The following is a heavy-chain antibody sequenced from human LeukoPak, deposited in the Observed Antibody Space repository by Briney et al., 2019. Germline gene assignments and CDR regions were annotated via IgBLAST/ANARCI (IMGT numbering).Heavy chain of an antibody. CDR3: ARGPHMAFYYYYGMDV. D-gene: IGHD5-24*01. CDR2: VSYSGTP. Sequence: PSQTLSLTCTVSGDSINNYYWSWIRQPPGKGLEWIGYVSYSGTPDSNPSLKSRVTISLDTSKNQFSLQLSSVTAADTAVYYCARGPHMAFYYYYGMDVWGQGTTVTVSS. V-gene: IGHV4-59*12. CDR1: GDSINNYY. J-gene: IGHJ6*02.